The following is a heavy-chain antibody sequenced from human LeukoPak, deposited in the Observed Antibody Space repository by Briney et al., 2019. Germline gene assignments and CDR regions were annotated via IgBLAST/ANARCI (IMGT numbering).Heavy chain of an antibody. CDR1: GCTFTGYY. J-gene: IGHJ4*02. V-gene: IGHV1-2*02. CDR2: INPNRGDT. CDR3: PRDKKWYFDILTAYQELDY. D-gene: IGHD3-9*01. Sequence: ASVKVSCKACGCTFTGYYLHWVGPAPGQGLEWMGWINPNRGDTNSAQECQGRVPMTRDTSISTAYRELTRLKSDDTAVNSCPRDKKWYFDILTAYQELDYWGQGTLVTGSS.